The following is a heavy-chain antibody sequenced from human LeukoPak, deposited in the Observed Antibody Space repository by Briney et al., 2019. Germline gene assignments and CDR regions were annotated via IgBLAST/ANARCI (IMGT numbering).Heavy chain of an antibody. Sequence: GRSLRLSCAASGFTFSSYAMSWVRQAPGKGLEWVSAISGSGGSTYYADSVKGRFTISRDNSKNTLYLQMNSLRAEDTAVYYCAREDIVVVPAATQDFDYWGQGTLVTVSS. CDR1: GFTFSSYA. CDR3: AREDIVVVPAATQDFDY. J-gene: IGHJ4*02. V-gene: IGHV3-23*01. D-gene: IGHD2-2*01. CDR2: ISGSGGST.